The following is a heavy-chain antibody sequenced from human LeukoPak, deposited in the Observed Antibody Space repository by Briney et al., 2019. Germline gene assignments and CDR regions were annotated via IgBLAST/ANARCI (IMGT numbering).Heavy chain of an antibody. CDR3: ARDSVGSTSDDYYYMDV. J-gene: IGHJ6*03. CDR1: GGSFSGYY. D-gene: IGHD2-2*01. CDR2: INHSGST. Sequence: SETLSLTCAVYGGSFSGYYWSWIRQPPGKGLEWIGEINHSGSTNYNPSLKSRVTISVDTSKNQFSLKLSSVTAADTAVYYCARDSVGSTSDDYYYMDVWGKGTTVTVSS. V-gene: IGHV4-34*01.